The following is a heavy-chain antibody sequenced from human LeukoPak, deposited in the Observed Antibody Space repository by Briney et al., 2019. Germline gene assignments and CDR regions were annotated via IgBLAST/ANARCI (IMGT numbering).Heavy chain of an antibody. Sequence: GGSLRLSCAASGFTFSSYGMHWVRQAPGKGLEWVAVIWYDGSNKYYADSVKGRFTISRDNSKNTLYLQMNSLRAEDTAVYYCAREGTNYYGMDVWGQGTTVTVSS. D-gene: IGHD1-1*01. J-gene: IGHJ6*02. CDR1: GFTFSSYG. V-gene: IGHV3-33*01. CDR2: IWYDGSNK. CDR3: AREGTNYYGMDV.